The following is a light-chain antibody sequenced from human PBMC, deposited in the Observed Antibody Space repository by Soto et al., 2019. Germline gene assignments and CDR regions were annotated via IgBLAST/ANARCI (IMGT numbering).Light chain of an antibody. J-gene: IGKJ5*01. Sequence: EIVLTQSPATLSLSPGERATLSCRASQGVSSCLAWYQQKPGQAPRLLIYGASTRATGIPARFSGSWSGTEFTLTISSLQSEDFAVYYCQQYNNWPPITFGQGTRLEIK. CDR1: QGVSSC. CDR2: GAS. CDR3: QQYNNWPPIT. V-gene: IGKV3-15*01.